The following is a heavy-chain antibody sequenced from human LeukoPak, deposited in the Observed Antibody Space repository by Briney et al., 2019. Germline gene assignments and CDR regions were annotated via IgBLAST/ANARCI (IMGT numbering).Heavy chain of an antibody. D-gene: IGHD5-24*01. CDR3: ARQQQPERKGWLQPKYYFDY. Sequence: SETLSLTCAVYGGSFSGYYWSWIRQPPGKGLEWIGYIYYSGSTNYNPSLKSRVTISVDTSKNQFSLKLSSVTAADTAVYYCARQQQPERKGWLQPKYYFDYWGQGTLVTVSS. V-gene: IGHV4-59*01. CDR2: IYYSGST. CDR1: GGSFSGYY. J-gene: IGHJ4*02.